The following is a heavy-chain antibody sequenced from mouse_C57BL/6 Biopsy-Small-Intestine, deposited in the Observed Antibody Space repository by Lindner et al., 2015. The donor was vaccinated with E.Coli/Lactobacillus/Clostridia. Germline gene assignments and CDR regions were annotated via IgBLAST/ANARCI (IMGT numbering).Heavy chain of an antibody. CDR2: INPHNGGS. CDR1: GYTFTAYN. J-gene: IGHJ1*03. V-gene: IGHV1-22*01. D-gene: IGHD2-12*01. CDR3: ARWSLLGSFDV. Sequence: VQLQESGPELVKPGASVKMSCKASGYTFTAYNIHWVKQSHGKSLEWIGYINPHNGGSNYNQKLKGKATLTVNKSSSTAYMELLSLTSDDYAVYYCARWSLLGSFDVWGTGTTVTVSS.